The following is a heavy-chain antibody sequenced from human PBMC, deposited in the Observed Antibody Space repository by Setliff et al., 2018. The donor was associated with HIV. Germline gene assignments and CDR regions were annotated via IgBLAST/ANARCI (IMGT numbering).Heavy chain of an antibody. CDR3: ARTYSSSWYSSHLWVDY. J-gene: IGHJ4*02. V-gene: IGHV4-4*08. CDR2: IYIGST. CDR1: GGSISSYY. D-gene: IGHD6-13*01. Sequence: ASETLSLTCTVSGGSISSYYWSWIRQPPGKGLEWIGHIYIGSTNYNPSLKSRVTISADTSKNQFSLKLSSVTAADTAVYYCARTYSSSWYSSHLWVDYWGQGTQVTVSS.